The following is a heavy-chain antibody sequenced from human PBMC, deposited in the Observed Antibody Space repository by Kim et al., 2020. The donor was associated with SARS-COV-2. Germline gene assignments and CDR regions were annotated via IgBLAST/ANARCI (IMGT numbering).Heavy chain of an antibody. V-gene: IGHV7-4-1*02. J-gene: IGHJ4*02. CDR2: GNP. Sequence: GNPTYAQGFTGRFVFSLDTSVSTAYLQISSLKAEDTAVYYCARDSTRLDYWGQGTLVTVSS. CDR3: ARDSTRLDY. D-gene: IGHD3-16*01.